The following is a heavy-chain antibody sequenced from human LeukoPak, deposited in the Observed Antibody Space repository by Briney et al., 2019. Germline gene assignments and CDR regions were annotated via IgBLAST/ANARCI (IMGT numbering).Heavy chain of an antibody. D-gene: IGHD3-10*01. CDR1: GYTFTSYY. Sequence: ASVKVSCKGSGYTFTSYYITWVRQAPGQGLEWMGWISGYNGNTKYVQKLQGRVTMTTDTSTSTAYMELRSLRSDDTAVYYCGLFGHVSGNYSPLDYWGQGTLVTVSS. CDR2: ISGYNGNT. J-gene: IGHJ4*02. CDR3: GLFGHVSGNYSPLDY. V-gene: IGHV1-18*01.